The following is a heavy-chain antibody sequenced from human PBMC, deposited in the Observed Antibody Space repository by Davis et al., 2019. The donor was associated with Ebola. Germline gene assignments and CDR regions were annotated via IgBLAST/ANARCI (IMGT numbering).Heavy chain of an antibody. CDR2: IYHSGST. D-gene: IGHD4-23*01. V-gene: IGHV4-4*02. J-gene: IGHJ4*02. CDR3: ARGTYGGNPGVYY. CDR1: GGSISSSNW. Sequence: SETLSLTCAVSGGSISSSNWWSWVRQPPGKGLEWIGEIYHSGSTNYNPSLKSRVTISVDKSKNQFSLKLSSVTAADTAVYYCARGTYGGNPGVYYWGQGTLVTVSS.